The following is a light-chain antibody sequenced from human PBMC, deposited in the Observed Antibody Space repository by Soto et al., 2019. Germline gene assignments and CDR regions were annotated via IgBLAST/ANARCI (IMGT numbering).Light chain of an antibody. J-gene: IGLJ2*01. CDR3: SSYTSSSTLV. CDR1: SSDVGSYNR. V-gene: IGLV2-18*02. Sequence: QSALTQPPSVSGSPGQSVTISCTGTSSDVGSYNRVSWYQQPPGPAPKLIIFELSNRPSGVPDRFSGSKSGNTASLTISGLQAEDEADYYCSSYTSSSTLVFGGGTKVTVL. CDR2: ELS.